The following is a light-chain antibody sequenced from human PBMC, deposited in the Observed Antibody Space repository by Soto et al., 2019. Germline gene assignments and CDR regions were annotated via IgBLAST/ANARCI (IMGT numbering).Light chain of an antibody. V-gene: IGKV3-20*01. CDR2: GES. Sequence: EIVLTQSPGTPSLSPGERATLSCRASQSVTSSYLAWYPPKPGPAPKILMYGESIRTSGMPDRFSVSGSGKDGNLTISRLEPEEVAVNYCQQYVRSPWTVGQGTKVDIK. CDR1: QSVTSSY. CDR3: QQYVRSPWT. J-gene: IGKJ1*01.